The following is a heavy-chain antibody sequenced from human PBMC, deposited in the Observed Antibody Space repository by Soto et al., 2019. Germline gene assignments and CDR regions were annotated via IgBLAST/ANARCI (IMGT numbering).Heavy chain of an antibody. CDR3: ARGRGGWFINQLLNAFDI. D-gene: IGHD2-2*01. V-gene: IGHV4-59*01. Sequence: SETLSLTCPVSDGSISSYYSNWIRQPPGKGLEWIGYIYYSGSTNYNPSLKSRVTISVDTSKNQFSLKLSSVTAADTAVYYCARGRGGWFINQLLNAFDIWGQGTMVTVSS. CDR1: DGSISSYY. CDR2: IYYSGST. J-gene: IGHJ3*02.